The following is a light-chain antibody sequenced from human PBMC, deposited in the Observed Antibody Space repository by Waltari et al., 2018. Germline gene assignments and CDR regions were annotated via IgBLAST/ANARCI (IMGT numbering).Light chain of an antibody. V-gene: IGKV1-39*01. CDR3: QQSYSTPWT. Sequence: DIGVTQSPSSLSASEGDRVTITCRASQSIGGNLNWYQQTPGRAPKVLIYAASSVQSGVPSRFSGRGSGTDFTLTISSLQPEDFATYYCQQSYSTPWTFGQGTKVEIK. CDR1: QSIGGN. J-gene: IGKJ1*01. CDR2: AAS.